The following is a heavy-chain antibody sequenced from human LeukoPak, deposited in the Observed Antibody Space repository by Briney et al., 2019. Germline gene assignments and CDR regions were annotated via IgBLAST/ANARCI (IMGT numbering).Heavy chain of an antibody. J-gene: IGHJ4*02. D-gene: IGHD3-22*01. CDR3: ARTAPTRTMIGSGADY. CDR1: GFTFSSYW. CDR2: IKQDGSEK. V-gene: IGHV3-7*01. Sequence: GGSLRLSCAASGFTFSSYWMSWVRQAPGKGLEWVANIKQDGSEKYFVDSVKGRFTISRDNAKNSLYLQMNSLRAEDTAVYYCARTAPTRTMIGSGADYWGQGTLVTVSS.